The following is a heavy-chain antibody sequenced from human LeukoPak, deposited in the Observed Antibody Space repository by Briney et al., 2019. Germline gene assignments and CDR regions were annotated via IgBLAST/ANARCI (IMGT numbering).Heavy chain of an antibody. Sequence: PSHTLALTCSVWGASITTYYWKWIRQSPGKGLEWIGYMYHTGTSDYNASLQSRVTISLDTPNNKVSLTMTSVTAADTAVYYCATTRGYSTNDAFDIWGQGTRVTVSS. J-gene: IGHJ3*02. V-gene: IGHV4-59*07. D-gene: IGHD5-18*01. CDR1: GASITTYY. CDR3: ATTRGYSTNDAFDI. CDR2: MYHTGTS.